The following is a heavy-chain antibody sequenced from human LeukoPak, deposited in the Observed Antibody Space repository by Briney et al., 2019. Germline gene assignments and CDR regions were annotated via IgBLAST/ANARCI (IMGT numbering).Heavy chain of an antibody. CDR2: MNPNSGNT. Sequence: GASVKVSCKASGYTFTSYDINWVRRATGQGLEWMGWMNPNSGNTGYAQKFQGRVTMTRNTSISTAYMELSSLRSEDTAVYYCARMRRLRPSPHFDYWGQGTLVTVSS. V-gene: IGHV1-8*01. J-gene: IGHJ4*02. CDR3: ARMRRLRPSPHFDY. D-gene: IGHD5-18*01. CDR1: GYTFTSYD.